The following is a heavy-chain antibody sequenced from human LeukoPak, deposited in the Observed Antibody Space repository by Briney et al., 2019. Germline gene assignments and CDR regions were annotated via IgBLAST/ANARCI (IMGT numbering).Heavy chain of an antibody. CDR1: GFTFSTYV. Sequence: GGSLRLSCADSGFTFSTYVMSWVRQAQGKGLEWISTISGGGSSTYYADSVKGRFTISRDNSKNTLYLQMNSLRAGDTAVYYCAKRESSGKYFDYWGQGTLVTVSS. J-gene: IGHJ4*02. CDR3: AKRESSGKYFDY. CDR2: ISGGGSST. D-gene: IGHD6-19*01. V-gene: IGHV3-23*01.